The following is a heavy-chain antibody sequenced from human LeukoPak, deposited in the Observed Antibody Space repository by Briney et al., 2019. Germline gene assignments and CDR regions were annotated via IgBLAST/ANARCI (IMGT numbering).Heavy chain of an antibody. Sequence: PSETLSLTCTVSGGSISSYYWSWIRQPPGKGLEWIGYIYYSGSTNYNPSLKSRVTISVDTSKNQFSLKLSSVTAADTAVYYCARDPLSIAAAGHFDYWGQGTLVTVSS. CDR1: GGSISSYY. CDR2: IYYSGST. CDR3: ARDPLSIAAAGHFDY. J-gene: IGHJ4*02. D-gene: IGHD6-13*01. V-gene: IGHV4-59*01.